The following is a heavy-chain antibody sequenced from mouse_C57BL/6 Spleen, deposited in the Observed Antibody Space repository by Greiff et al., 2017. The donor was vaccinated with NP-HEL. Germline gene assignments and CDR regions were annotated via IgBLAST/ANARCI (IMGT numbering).Heavy chain of an antibody. V-gene: IGHV14-2*01. Sequence: VQLQESGAELVKPGASVKLSCTASGFNIKDYYMHWVKQRTEQGLEWIGRIDPEDGETKYAPKFQGKATITADTSSNTAYLQLSSLTSEDTAVYYCARDYYYGSSYPYYYAMDYWGQGTSVTVSS. CDR2: IDPEDGET. CDR1: GFNIKDYY. D-gene: IGHD1-1*01. J-gene: IGHJ4*01. CDR3: ARDYYYGSSYPYYYAMDY.